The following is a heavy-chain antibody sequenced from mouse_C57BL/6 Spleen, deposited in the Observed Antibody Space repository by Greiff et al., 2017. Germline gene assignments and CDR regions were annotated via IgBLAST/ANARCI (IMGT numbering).Heavy chain of an antibody. V-gene: IGHV1-76*01. CDR1: GYTFTDYY. CDR3: AREGDWGWFAY. J-gene: IGHJ3*01. D-gene: IGHD4-1*01. Sequence: VTLVESGAELVRPGASVKLSCKASGYTFTDYYINWVKQRPGQGLEWIARIYPGSGNTYYNGKFKGKATLTAEKSSSTAYMQLSSLTSEDSAVYFCAREGDWGWFAYWGQGTLVTVSA. CDR2: IYPGSGNT.